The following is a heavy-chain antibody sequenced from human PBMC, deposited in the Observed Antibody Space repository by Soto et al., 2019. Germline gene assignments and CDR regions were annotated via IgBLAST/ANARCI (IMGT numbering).Heavy chain of an antibody. J-gene: IGHJ6*02. CDR2: IYHSGST. V-gene: IGHV4-30-2*01. Sequence: SETLSLTCAVSGGSINSGGYSWCWIRQPPGKGLEWIGYIYHSGSTYYNPSLKSRVTISVDRSKNQFSLKLSSVTDADTAVYYCARGEMEADYYYGMDVWRQVHTVTVS. D-gene: IGHD2-8*01. CDR1: GGSINSGGYS. CDR3: ARGEMEADYYYGMDV.